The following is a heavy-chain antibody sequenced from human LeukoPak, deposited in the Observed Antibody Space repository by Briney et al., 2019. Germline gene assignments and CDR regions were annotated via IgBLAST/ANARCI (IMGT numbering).Heavy chain of an antibody. J-gene: IGHJ6*02. CDR3: ARGPTPNYDFWSGPWGSYYYHGMDV. CDR2: MNPNSGNT. CDR1: GYTFTTYD. Sequence: GASVTVSFKGSGYTFTTYDTNWVRQATGQGLDWMAGMNPNSGNTGYAQKFQGRVTMTRNTSISTAYMDLSSLRSEDTAVYYCARGPTPNYDFWSGPWGSYYYHGMDVWGQGTTVTVSS. D-gene: IGHD3-3*01. V-gene: IGHV1-8*01.